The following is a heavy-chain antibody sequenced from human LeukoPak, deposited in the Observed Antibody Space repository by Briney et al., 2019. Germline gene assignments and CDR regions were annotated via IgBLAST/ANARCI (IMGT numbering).Heavy chain of an antibody. Sequence: SGGSLRLSCAASGFTFSSYAMSWVRQAPGKGLEWVSAISGSGGSTYYADSVKGRFTISRDNSKNTLYLQMNRLRAEDTAVYYCAKGDRSGSYSYFDYWGQGTLVTVPS. CDR2: ISGSGGST. D-gene: IGHD1-26*01. CDR3: AKGDRSGSYSYFDY. J-gene: IGHJ4*02. V-gene: IGHV3-23*01. CDR1: GFTFSSYA.